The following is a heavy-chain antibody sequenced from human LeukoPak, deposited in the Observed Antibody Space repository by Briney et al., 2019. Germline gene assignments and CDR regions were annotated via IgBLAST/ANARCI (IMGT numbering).Heavy chain of an antibody. CDR3: ARNMCYDILTGPID. V-gene: IGHV1-24*01. CDR2: FDPEDGET. CDR1: GYTLTELS. J-gene: IGHJ4*02. Sequence: GASVKVSCKVSGYTLTELSMHWVRQAPGKGLEWMGGFDPEDGETIYAQKFQGRVTMTEDTSTDTAYMELSSLRSGDTAVYYCARNMCYDILTGPIDWGQGTLVTVSS. D-gene: IGHD3-9*01.